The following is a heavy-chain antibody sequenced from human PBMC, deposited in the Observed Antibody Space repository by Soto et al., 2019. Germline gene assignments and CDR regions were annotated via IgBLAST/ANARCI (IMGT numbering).Heavy chain of an antibody. D-gene: IGHD2-15*01. J-gene: IGHJ4*02. Sequence: SVKVSCKASGYIFTKSAIHWVRQAPGQRLEWMGGISGGNGNTKYSPKLQDRVTITRDTSASTAYMELSSLRSEDTALYYCARDGVAAGHINFDYWGQGTLVTVSS. CDR3: ARDGVAAGHINFDY. CDR1: GYIFTKSA. CDR2: ISGGNGNT. V-gene: IGHV1-3*01.